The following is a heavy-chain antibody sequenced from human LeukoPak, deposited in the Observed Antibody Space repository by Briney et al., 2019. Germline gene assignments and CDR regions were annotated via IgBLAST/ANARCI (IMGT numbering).Heavy chain of an antibody. CDR1: GGSISSYY. CDR3: ARGLLDGYTHPAAFDI. J-gene: IGHJ3*02. CDR2: IYYSGST. D-gene: IGHD5-24*01. V-gene: IGHV4-59*01. Sequence: SETLPLTCTVSGGSISSYYWSWIRQPPGKGLGWIGYIYYSGSTNYNPSLKSRVTISVDTSKNQFSLKLSSVTAADTAVYYCARGLLDGYTHPAAFDIWGQGTMVTVSS.